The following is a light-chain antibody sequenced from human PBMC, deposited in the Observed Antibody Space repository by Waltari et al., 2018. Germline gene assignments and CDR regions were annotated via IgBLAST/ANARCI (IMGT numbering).Light chain of an antibody. J-gene: IGKJ1*01. CDR1: QSISNW. CDR3: HQYSSFPWA. V-gene: IGKV1-5*03. CDR2: KAS. Sequence: DIQMTQSPSTLSASVGDRVTITCRASQSISNWLAWYQQKPGKAPNLLISKASALESGVPSRFSGSGSGTEFTLTISSLQPDDFATYYCHQYSSFPWALGQGTKVEIK.